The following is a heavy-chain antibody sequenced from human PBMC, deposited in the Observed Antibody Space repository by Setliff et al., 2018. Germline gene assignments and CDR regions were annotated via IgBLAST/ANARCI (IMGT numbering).Heavy chain of an antibody. CDR3: ARVSGFQYMDV. D-gene: IGHD3-3*01. CDR2: VYTSWST. J-gene: IGHJ6*03. CDR1: GDSISSRTHY. Sequence: PSETLSLTCTVSGDSISSRTHYWSWIRQPAGKGVEWIGQVYTSWSTNYNPSLKSRVTISLDTSKNQFSLNLSSLTAADTAVYYCARVSGFQYMDVWGKGTTVTVSS. V-gene: IGHV4-61*09.